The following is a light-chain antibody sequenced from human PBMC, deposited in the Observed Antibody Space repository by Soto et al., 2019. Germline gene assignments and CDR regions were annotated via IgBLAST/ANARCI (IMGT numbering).Light chain of an antibody. J-gene: IGKJ1*01. V-gene: IGKV4-1*01. Sequence: DIVMTQSPDSLAVSLGERATINCKSSQSVLYSSNTKNYLAWYQQKPGQPPKLLICWASTRESGVPDRFSGSGSGTDFTLTISSLQAEDVAVYYCQQYYSTPRTFGQGTKVEIK. CDR3: QQYYSTPRT. CDR1: QSVLYSSNTKNY. CDR2: WAS.